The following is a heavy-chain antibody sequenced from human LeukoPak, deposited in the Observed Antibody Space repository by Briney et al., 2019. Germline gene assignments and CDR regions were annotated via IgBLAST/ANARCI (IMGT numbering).Heavy chain of an antibody. CDR3: ARMVRGVMNAFDI. D-gene: IGHD3-10*01. J-gene: IGHJ3*02. CDR1: GGTFSGYY. V-gene: IGHV4-34*01. CDR2: SNDSGGT. Sequence: SETLSLTCAVYGGTFSGYYWSWIRQPPGKRLEWVGESNDSGGTNYNPSLKSRVTISADKSKNQVSLKLTSVTAADTAVYYCARMVRGVMNAFDIWGQGTMVTVSS.